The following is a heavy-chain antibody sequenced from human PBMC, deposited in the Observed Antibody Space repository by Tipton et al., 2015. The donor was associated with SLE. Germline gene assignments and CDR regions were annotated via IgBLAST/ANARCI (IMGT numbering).Heavy chain of an antibody. Sequence: SLRLSCAASGFTLSDYWMIWVRQAPGKGLESVSYINSAGSVVHYADSVKGRFTISRDNAENSLSLQMSSLRAEDTALYYCARVVPTVTGADYWGQGTLVTVSS. D-gene: IGHD4-17*01. V-gene: IGHV3-11*04. CDR2: INSAGSVV. J-gene: IGHJ4*02. CDR1: GFTLSDYW. CDR3: ARVVPTVTGADY.